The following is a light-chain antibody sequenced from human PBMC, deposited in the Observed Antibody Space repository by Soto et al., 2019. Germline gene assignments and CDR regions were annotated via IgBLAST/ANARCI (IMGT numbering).Light chain of an antibody. CDR3: SSYSSISTWV. CDR2: EVT. Sequence: QSVLTQPASVSGSPGQSITISCTGTNSDVGGHDYVSWYRQHPGNVPKLLIYEVTNRPSGVSNRFSASKSGNTASLTISGLQAEDEGDYYCSSYSSISTWVFGGGTQLTVL. J-gene: IGLJ3*02. CDR1: NSDVGGHDY. V-gene: IGLV2-14*01.